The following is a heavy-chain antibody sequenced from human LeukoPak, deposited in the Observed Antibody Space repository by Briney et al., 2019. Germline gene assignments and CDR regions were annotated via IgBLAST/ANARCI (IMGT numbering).Heavy chain of an antibody. CDR2: IYYSGRT. V-gene: IGHV4-39*01. J-gene: IGHJ4*02. D-gene: IGHD3-22*01. Sequence: SETLSLTCTASGGSISSSSYYWGWIRQPPGKGLEWIGSIYYSGRTYYNRSLKSGATISVDPSKNQFSLKLSSVTAADTAVYYCASDPNYYDSSGFDYWGQGTLVTVSS. CDR1: GGSISSSSYY. CDR3: ASDPNYYDSSGFDY.